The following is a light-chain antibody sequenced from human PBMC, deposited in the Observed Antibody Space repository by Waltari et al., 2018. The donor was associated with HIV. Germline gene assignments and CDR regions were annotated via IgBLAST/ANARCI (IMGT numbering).Light chain of an antibody. J-gene: IGKJ2*01. CDR1: QGISIW. V-gene: IGKV1-12*01. Sequence: DIRMTQSPSSVSASVGDTVTITCRASQGISIWLAWYQQKPGKAPNLLIYGASSLHSGVPSRFSGSGSGTDFTLTISRLEPDDFAVYYCQQYGGSPVYTFGQGTKLEMK. CDR3: QQYGGSPVYT. CDR2: GAS.